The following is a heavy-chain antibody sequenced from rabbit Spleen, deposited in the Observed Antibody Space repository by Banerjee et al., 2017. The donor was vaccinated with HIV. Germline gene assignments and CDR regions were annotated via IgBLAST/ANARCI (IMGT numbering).Heavy chain of an antibody. Sequence: QSLEESGGDLVKPGASLTLTCKASGFSFSSNDYLCWVRQAPGKGLEWLACIDADSTGSTWYANWAKGRFTISKTSSTTVALQMTSLTAADTATYFCARSRYIGYGDDAFDPWGPGTLVTVS. D-gene: IGHD7-1*01. J-gene: IGHJ2*01. CDR3: ARSRYIGYGDDAFDP. V-gene: IGHV1S40*01. CDR2: IDADSTGST. CDR1: GFSFSSNDY.